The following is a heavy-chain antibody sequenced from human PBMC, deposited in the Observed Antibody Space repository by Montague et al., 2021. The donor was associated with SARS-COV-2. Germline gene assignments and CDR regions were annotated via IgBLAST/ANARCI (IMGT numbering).Heavy chain of an antibody. V-gene: IGHV3-13*04. CDR3: ARGDRTGWQTDY. Sequence: LRLSCAASGFTFSSYDVHWVRQASGKGLECVSIINTAGDTYYPGSVKGRFTISRDNAKNSLYLQMNSLRAGDTAVYYCARGDRTGWQTDYWGQGTLVTVSS. J-gene: IGHJ4*02. CDR1: GFTFSSYD. CDR2: INTAGDT. D-gene: IGHD6-19*01.